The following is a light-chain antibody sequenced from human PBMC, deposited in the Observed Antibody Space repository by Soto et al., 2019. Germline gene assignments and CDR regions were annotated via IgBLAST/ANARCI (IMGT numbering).Light chain of an antibody. CDR3: QSYDSSLSGFYV. CDR2: GNR. J-gene: IGLJ1*01. Sequence: QSVLTQPPSVSGAPGQRVTISCTGNNSNLGAGYDVHWYQQLPGAAPKLVIFGNRNRPSGVPERFSGSKSGTSASLAITGLQAEDEADYYCQSYDSSLSGFYVFGTGTKVTVL. V-gene: IGLV1-40*01. CDR1: NSNLGAGYD.